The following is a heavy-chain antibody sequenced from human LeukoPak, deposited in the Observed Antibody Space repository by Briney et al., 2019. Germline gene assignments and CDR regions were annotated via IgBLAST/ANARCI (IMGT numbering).Heavy chain of an antibody. CDR1: GFTFSTSA. J-gene: IGHJ6*02. CDR3: AKGKSLPHYYYYGMDV. V-gene: IGHV3-23*01. CDR2: IGGSGDTT. Sequence: GGSLRLSCAASGFTFSTSAMNWVRQAPGKGLGWVSVIGGSGDTTYYADSVRGRFTISRDNFKNTLYLQMNSLTAEDTAIYYCAKGKSLPHYYYYGMDVWGQGTTVTASS.